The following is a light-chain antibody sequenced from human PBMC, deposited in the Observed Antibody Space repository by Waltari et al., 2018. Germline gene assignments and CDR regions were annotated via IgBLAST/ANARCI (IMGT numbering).Light chain of an antibody. J-gene: IGKJ1*01. Sequence: EIVMTQSPASLSVSPGERATLSGRASQSVSSNLAWYQPRPGQAPRLLIYGASTRATGITGRFSGSGSGTEFTLTITSLQSEDFALYYCQQYNDWPRTFGQGTKVEIK. CDR1: QSVSSN. CDR2: GAS. CDR3: QQYNDWPRT. V-gene: IGKV3-15*01.